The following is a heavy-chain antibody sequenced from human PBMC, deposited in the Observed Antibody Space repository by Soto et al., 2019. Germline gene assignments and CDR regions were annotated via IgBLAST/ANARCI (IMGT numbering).Heavy chain of an antibody. CDR3: AKDQPPSVTGYFDD. V-gene: IGHV3-23*01. CDR1: EFTFSSYA. J-gene: IGHJ4*02. Sequence: GGSLRLSCSASEFTFSSYAMSWVRQALGKGLEWVSAISGDGNTYYADSVKGRFTISRDNSKNTLYLQMNSLRAEDTAVYYCAKDQPPSVTGYFDDWGQGTLVTVSS. D-gene: IGHD3-16*02. CDR2: ISGDGNT.